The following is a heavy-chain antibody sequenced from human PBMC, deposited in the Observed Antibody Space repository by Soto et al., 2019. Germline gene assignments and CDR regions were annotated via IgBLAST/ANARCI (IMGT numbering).Heavy chain of an antibody. Sequence: QVQLVQSGAEVKKPGASVKVSCKASGYTFTNYDINWVRQATGQGLEWMGWMNPNSGNTGYAQKFQGRLTMTRNTSISTAYMELSSLRSEDTAVYYCARVPPHAGNWFDPWGQGTLVTVSS. J-gene: IGHJ5*02. D-gene: IGHD3-10*01. CDR2: MNPNSGNT. V-gene: IGHV1-8*01. CDR3: ARVPPHAGNWFDP. CDR1: GYTFTNYD.